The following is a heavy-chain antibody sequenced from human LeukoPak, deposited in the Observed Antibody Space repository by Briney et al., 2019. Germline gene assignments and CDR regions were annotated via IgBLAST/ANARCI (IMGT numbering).Heavy chain of an antibody. Sequence: VGSLRLSRVASGFTFTDYYMSWIRQAPGKGLEWVSYVSIVGSTIYYADSVKGRFTISRDNAKNSLYLQMNSLKAEDTAVYYCVRGRRPTVTTAVDYWGQGTLVTVSS. J-gene: IGHJ4*02. CDR1: GFTFTDYY. V-gene: IGHV3-11*01. D-gene: IGHD4-11*01. CDR3: VRGRRPTVTTAVDY. CDR2: VSIVGSTI.